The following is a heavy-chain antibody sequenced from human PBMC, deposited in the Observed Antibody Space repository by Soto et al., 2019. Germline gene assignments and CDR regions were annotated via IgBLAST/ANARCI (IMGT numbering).Heavy chain of an antibody. D-gene: IGHD4-17*01. Sequence: GESLKISCRTSGYIFSIYWIGWVRQTPEKGLEWMGLIYPGDSDTRNNPSLQGQVTMSCNNSISTAYLHWSSLKASDTAIYYCVATYGDYLDYWGQGTLVTVSS. CDR2: IYPGDSDT. J-gene: IGHJ4*02. CDR1: GYIFSIYW. CDR3: VATYGDYLDY. V-gene: IGHV5-51*01.